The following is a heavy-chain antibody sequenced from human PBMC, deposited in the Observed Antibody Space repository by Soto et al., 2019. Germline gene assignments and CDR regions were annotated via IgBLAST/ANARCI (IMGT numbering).Heavy chain of an antibody. Sequence: SETLSLTCAVYGGSFSGYYWSWIRQPPGKGLEWIGEINHSGSTNYNPSLKSRVTISVDTSKNQFSLKMSSVTAADTAVYYCARGELDIVVVPAAKGRDYYYYGMDVWGQGTMVTVSS. CDR2: INHSGST. J-gene: IGHJ6*02. D-gene: IGHD2-2*01. V-gene: IGHV4-34*01. CDR1: GGSFSGYY. CDR3: ARGELDIVVVPAAKGRDYYYYGMDV.